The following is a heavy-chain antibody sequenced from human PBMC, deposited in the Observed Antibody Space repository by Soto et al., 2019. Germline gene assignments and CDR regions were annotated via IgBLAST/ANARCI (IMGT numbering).Heavy chain of an antibody. CDR3: ARVRMVRGHTFVY. Sequence: QVQLVQSGAEVKKPGSSVKVSCKASGGTFSSYAISWVRQPPGQALEWMGGIIPIFGTANYAQKFQGIVTITADESTSTAYMELSSMRSEYTAVYYCARVRMVRGHTFVYWGHVTLVTVSS. CDR1: GGTFSSYA. D-gene: IGHD3-10*01. V-gene: IGHV1-69*01. J-gene: IGHJ4*01. CDR2: IIPIFGTA.